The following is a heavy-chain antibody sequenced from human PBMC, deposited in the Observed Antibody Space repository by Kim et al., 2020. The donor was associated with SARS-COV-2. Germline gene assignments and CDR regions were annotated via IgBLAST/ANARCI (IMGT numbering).Heavy chain of an antibody. V-gene: IGHV3-23*01. J-gene: IGHJ4*02. D-gene: IGHD3-22*01. CDR3: AKDQGYYDSSGYYYD. Sequence: VKARITISRDNSKTTLDLQMNSLRAEDTAVYYCAKDQGYYDSSGYYYDWGQGTLVTVSS.